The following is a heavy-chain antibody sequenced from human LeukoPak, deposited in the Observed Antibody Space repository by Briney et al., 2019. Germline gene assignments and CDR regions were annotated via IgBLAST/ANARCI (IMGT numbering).Heavy chain of an antibody. V-gene: IGHV1-2*02. Sequence: ASVKVTCKASGYTFTSYYMHWVRQAPGQGLEWMGWINPNSGGTNYAQKFQGRVTMTRDTSISTAYMELSRLRSDDTAVYYCAREKEWLRFWFDPWGQGTLVTVSS. CDR2: INPNSGGT. J-gene: IGHJ5*02. D-gene: IGHD5-12*01. CDR1: GYTFTSYY. CDR3: AREKEWLRFWFDP.